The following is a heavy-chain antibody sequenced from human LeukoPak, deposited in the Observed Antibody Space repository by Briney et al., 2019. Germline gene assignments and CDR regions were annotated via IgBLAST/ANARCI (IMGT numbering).Heavy chain of an antibody. D-gene: IGHD3-22*01. V-gene: IGHV4-39*01. CDR3: ARHAMRTYDSSGYYLY. CDR1: GGYISSSSYY. CDR2: IYYSGST. J-gene: IGHJ4*02. Sequence: SETLSLTCTVSGGYISSSSYYWGWIRQPPGKGLEWIGSIYYSGSTYYNPSLKSRVTISVDTSKNQFSLKLSSVTAADTAVYYCARHAMRTYDSSGYYLYWGQGTLVTVSS.